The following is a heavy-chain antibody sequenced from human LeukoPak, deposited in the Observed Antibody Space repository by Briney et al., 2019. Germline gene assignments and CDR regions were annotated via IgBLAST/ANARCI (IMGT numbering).Heavy chain of an antibody. CDR1: GFTLSSYS. CDR2: ISSSSSTI. V-gene: IGHV3-48*02. CDR3: ARDAVQRGYSSGFDY. Sequence: GASLRLACAVSGFTLSSYSMTWVSHAPGKGLAWVAYISSSSSTIYYADSVKGRFTISRDNAKNSLYLQMNSLRDEDTAVYYCARDAVQRGYSSGFDYWGQGTLVTVSS. D-gene: IGHD6-25*01. J-gene: IGHJ4*02.